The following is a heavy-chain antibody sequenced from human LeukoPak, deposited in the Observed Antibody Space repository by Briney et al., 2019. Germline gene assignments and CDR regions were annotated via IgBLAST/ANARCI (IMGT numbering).Heavy chain of an antibody. V-gene: IGHV1-24*01. CDR3: ATGGKMGGRWLAYNWFDP. D-gene: IGHD2-15*01. J-gene: IGHJ5*02. CDR2: FDPEDGET. Sequence: ASVKVSCKVSGYTLTELSMHWVRQAPGKGLERMGGFDPEDGETIYAQKCQGRVTMTEDTSTDTAYMELSSLRSEDTAVYYCATGGKMGGRWLAYNWFDPWGQGTLVTVS. CDR1: GYTLTELS.